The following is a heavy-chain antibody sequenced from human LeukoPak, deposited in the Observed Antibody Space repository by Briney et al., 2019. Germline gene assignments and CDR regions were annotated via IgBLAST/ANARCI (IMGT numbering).Heavy chain of an antibody. CDR1: GYTFTDYN. CDR2: INPNSGAT. Sequence: ASVKVSCKASGYTFTDYNMHWVRQAPGQGLEWMGWINPNSGATYCAQEFQGRVTMTRDTSIRTAYMELTRLRSDDTAVYYCATQRGSYLWGTDFDYWGQGTLVTVSS. D-gene: IGHD3-16*01. V-gene: IGHV1-2*02. J-gene: IGHJ4*02. CDR3: ATQRGSYLWGTDFDY.